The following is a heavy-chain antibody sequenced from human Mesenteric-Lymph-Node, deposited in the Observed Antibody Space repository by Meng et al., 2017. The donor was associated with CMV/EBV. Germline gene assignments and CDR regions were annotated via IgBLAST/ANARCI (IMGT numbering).Heavy chain of an antibody. V-gene: IGHV3-33*01. CDR2: LWSDASNR. CDR3: ATHLGIVLEPLLSMLPPRRPDNDAVDI. J-gene: IGHJ3*02. D-gene: IGHD2-21*02. Sequence: VRQAPGKGLEWVAVLWSDASNRYYSESLKGRFTISRDNSKNTLCLQMNSLGVVDTAVYYCATHLGIVLEPLLSMLPPRRPDNDAVDIWGQGTMVTVSS.